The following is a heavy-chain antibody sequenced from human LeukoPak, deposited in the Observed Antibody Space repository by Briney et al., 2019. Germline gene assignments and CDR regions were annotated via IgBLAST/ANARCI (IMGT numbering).Heavy chain of an antibody. Sequence: SQTLSLTCTVSGGSISSGSYDWGWIRQPAGKGLEWIGRIYTSGSTNYNPSLKSRVTISVDTSKNQFSLNLSSVTAADTAVYYCARETSLWFNHWGQGTLVTVSS. V-gene: IGHV4-61*02. CDR2: IYTSGST. J-gene: IGHJ5*02. CDR1: GGSISSGSYD. CDR3: ARETSLWFNH.